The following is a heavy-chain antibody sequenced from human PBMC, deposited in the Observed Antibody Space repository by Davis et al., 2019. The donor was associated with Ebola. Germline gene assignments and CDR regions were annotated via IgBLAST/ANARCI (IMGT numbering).Heavy chain of an antibody. V-gene: IGHV3-53*04. J-gene: IGHJ2*01. CDR3: ARGYYDSTGNRYFDF. Sequence: GGSLRLSCAASGFIVSSNYMSWVRQAPGKGLEWVSVIYSGGTTNYADSVNGRFTISRHNSKNTLYLQINSLRAEDTAVYYCARGYYDSTGNRYFDFWGRGTLVTVSS. CDR2: IYSGGTT. CDR1: GFIVSSNY. D-gene: IGHD3-22*01.